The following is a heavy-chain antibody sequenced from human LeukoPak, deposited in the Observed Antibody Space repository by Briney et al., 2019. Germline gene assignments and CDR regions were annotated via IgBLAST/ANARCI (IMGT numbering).Heavy chain of an antibody. V-gene: IGHV4-34*01. Sequence: SETLSLTCAVYGGSFSGYYWSWIRQPPGKGLEWIGEINHSGSTNYNPSLKSRATISVDTSKNQFSLKLSSVTAADTAVYYCARGRGYYDSSGYYYVRRYFDYWGQGTLVTVSS. CDR1: GGSFSGYY. D-gene: IGHD3-22*01. CDR2: INHSGST. CDR3: ARGRGYYDSSGYYYVRRYFDY. J-gene: IGHJ4*02.